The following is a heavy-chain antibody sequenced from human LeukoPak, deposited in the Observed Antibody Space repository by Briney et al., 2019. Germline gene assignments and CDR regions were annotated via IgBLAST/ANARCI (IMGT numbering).Heavy chain of an antibody. V-gene: IGHV4-34*01. CDR3: ARGTILDY. D-gene: IGHD3-10*01. J-gene: IGHJ4*02. CDR2: INHSGST. Sequence: SETLSLTCAVYGGSFSGYYWSWIRQPPGKGLEWIGEINHSGSTNYNLSLKSRVTISVDTSKNQFSLKLSSVTAADTAVYYCARGTILDYWGQGTPVTVSS. CDR1: GGSFSGYY.